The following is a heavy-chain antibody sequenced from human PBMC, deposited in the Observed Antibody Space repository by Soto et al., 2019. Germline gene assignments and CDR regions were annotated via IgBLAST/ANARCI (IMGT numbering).Heavy chain of an antibody. V-gene: IGHV2-5*01. CDR1: GFSLTTTGVS. CDR2: MDWSDDK. J-gene: IGHJ6*02. D-gene: IGHD3-16*01. Sequence: QITLKESGPTLVKPTQTLTLTCTFSGFSLTTTGVSVGWIRQPPGKGLEWLALMDWSDDKRYSASLKNRLSITKDTSKNQVVLTVTNMDPVDTATYYCTHLNAFDFFYGLDVWGQGTTVAVSS. CDR3: THLNAFDFFYGLDV.